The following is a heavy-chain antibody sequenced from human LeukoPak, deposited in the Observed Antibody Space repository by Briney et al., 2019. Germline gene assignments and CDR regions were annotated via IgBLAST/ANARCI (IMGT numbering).Heavy chain of an antibody. J-gene: IGHJ5*02. Sequence: ASVKVSCKASGYTFTSYDINWVRQATGQGLEWMGWMNPNSGNTGYAQKFQGRVTMTEDTSTDTAYMELSSLRSEDTAVYYCATGNYDYVWGSYIGFDPWGQGTLVTVSS. CDR2: MNPNSGNT. CDR1: GYTFTSYD. CDR3: ATGNYDYVWGSYIGFDP. V-gene: IGHV1-8*01. D-gene: IGHD3-16*01.